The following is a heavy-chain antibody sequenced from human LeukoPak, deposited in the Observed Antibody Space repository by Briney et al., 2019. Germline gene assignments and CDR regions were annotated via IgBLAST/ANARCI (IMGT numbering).Heavy chain of an antibody. CDR2: ISGSGGTT. V-gene: IGHV3-23*01. J-gene: IGHJ4*02. D-gene: IGHD1/OR15-1a*01. CDR3: AKVRANRFASFDY. Sequence: GGSLRLSCAASGFTFSSYGMSWVRQAPGKGLEWVSGISGSGGTTYYADSVKGRFTISRDNSKITLYLQMNSLRAEDTAVYYCAKVRANRFASFDYWGQGTLVTVSS. CDR1: GFTFSSYG.